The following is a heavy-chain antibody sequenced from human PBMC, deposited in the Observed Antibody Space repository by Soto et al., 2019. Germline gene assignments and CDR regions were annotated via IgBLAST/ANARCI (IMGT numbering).Heavy chain of an antibody. V-gene: IGHV4-39*01. Sequence: TLSLTCTVSGGSISSSSYYWGWIRQPPGKGLEWIGSIYYSGSTYYNPSLKSRVTISVDTSKNQFSLKLSSMTAADPAVYYFAVLKYFHSSDYLVYWGRGTRVTVSA. J-gene: IGHJ4*02. CDR1: GGSISSSSYY. CDR2: IYYSGST. CDR3: AVLKYFHSSDYLVY. D-gene: IGHD3-22*01.